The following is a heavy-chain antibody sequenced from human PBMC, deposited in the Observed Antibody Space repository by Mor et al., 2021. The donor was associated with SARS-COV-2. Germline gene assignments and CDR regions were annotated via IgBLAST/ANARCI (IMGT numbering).Heavy chain of an antibody. D-gene: IGHD2-2*01. Sequence: GRGRFTVSRDNSKNTLWLQMNSLRTEDTGLYYCAKVGTSGRHEALDYWGQGTLVTVSS. CDR3: AKVGTSGRHEALDY. V-gene: IGHV3-30*02. J-gene: IGHJ4*02.